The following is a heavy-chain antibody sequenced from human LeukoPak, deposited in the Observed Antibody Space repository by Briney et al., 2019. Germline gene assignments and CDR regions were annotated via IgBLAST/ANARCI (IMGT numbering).Heavy chain of an antibody. CDR3: ARRQGCSSTSCPPDS. Sequence: GESLKSSCRGPGYSFTTYWIGWVRQMPGKGLEWMGIIYPGDSDTSHSPSFQARVTMSADKSINTAYLQWSSLKASDTAVYYCARRQGCSSTSCPPDSWGQGALVTVSS. D-gene: IGHD2-2*01. CDR1: GYSFTTYW. V-gene: IGHV5-51*01. CDR2: IYPGDSDT. J-gene: IGHJ4*02.